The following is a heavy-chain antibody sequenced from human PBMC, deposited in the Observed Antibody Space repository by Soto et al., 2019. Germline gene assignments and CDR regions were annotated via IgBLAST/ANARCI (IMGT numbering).Heavy chain of an antibody. CDR3: ATGYCSSTSCPRGFDY. V-gene: IGHV4-34*01. D-gene: IGHD2-2*03. J-gene: IGHJ4*02. Sequence: SETLSLTCAVYGGSFSGYYWSWIRQPPGKGLEWIGEINHSGSTNYNPSLKSRVTISVDTSKNQFSLKLSSVTAADTAVYYCATGYCSSTSCPRGFDYWGQGTLVTVSS. CDR1: GGSFSGYY. CDR2: INHSGST.